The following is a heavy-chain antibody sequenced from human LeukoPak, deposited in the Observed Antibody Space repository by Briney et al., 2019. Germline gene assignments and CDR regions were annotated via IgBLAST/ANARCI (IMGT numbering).Heavy chain of an antibody. Sequence: GGSLRLSCAASGFTFSSYSMNWVRQAPGKGLEWVSSISSSSSYIYYADSVKGRFTISRDNAKNSLYLQMNSLRAEDTAVYYCARDGATIFGVVTSWGQGTLVTVSS. J-gene: IGHJ4*02. CDR3: ARDGATIFGVVTS. CDR2: ISSSSSYI. CDR1: GFTFSSYS. V-gene: IGHV3-21*01. D-gene: IGHD3-3*01.